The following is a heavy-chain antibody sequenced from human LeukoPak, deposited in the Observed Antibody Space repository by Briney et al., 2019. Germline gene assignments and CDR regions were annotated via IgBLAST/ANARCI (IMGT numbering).Heavy chain of an antibody. J-gene: IGHJ4*02. CDR1: DYYISSGHY. CDR2: IYHSGST. Sequence: SETLSLTCTVSDYYISSGHYWGWIRQPPGKGLEWIGYIYHSGSTYYNPSLKSRVAISVDRSKNQFSLKLSSVTAADTAVYYCAGSNYDSWSGYSSSFDYWGQGTLVTVSS. D-gene: IGHD3-3*01. V-gene: IGHV4-38-2*02. CDR3: AGSNYDSWSGYSSSFDY.